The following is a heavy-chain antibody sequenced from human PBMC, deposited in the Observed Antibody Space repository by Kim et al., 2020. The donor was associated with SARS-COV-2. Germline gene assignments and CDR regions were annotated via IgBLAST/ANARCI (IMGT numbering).Heavy chain of an antibody. CDR2: ISYDGSNK. CDR3: ARARGGRYYYGMDV. J-gene: IGHJ6*02. V-gene: IGHV3-30-3*01. Sequence: GGSLRLSCAASGFTFSSYAMHWVRQAPGKGLEWVAVISYDGSNKYYADSVKGRFTISRDNSKNTLYLQMNSLRAEDTAVYYCARARGGRYYYGMDVWGPGTTVTVSS. D-gene: IGHD1-26*01. CDR1: GFTFSSYA.